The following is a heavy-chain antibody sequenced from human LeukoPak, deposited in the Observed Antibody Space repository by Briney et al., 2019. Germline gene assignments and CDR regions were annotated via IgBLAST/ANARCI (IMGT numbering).Heavy chain of an antibody. J-gene: IGHJ4*02. CDR3: AKGDCSSTSCYTDY. CDR2: ISGNGGST. V-gene: IGHV3-23*01. Sequence: AGGSLRLSCAASGFTFSSYAMSWVRQAPGKGLEWVSAISGNGGSTYYADSVKGRFTISRDNSKNTLYLQMNSLRAEDTAVYYCAKGDCSSTSCYTDYWGQGTLVTVSS. D-gene: IGHD2-2*02. CDR1: GFTFSSYA.